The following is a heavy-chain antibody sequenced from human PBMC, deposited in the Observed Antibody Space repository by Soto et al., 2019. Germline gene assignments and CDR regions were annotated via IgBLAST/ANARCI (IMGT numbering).Heavy chain of an antibody. V-gene: IGHV1-69*13. D-gene: IGHD2-8*01. Sequence: ASVKVSCKASGGTFSSYAISWVRQAPGQGLEWMRGNIPIFGTANYAQKFQGRVTITADESTSTAYMELSSLRSEDTAVYYCASDIVLMVYAIKDYYYGMDVWGQGTTVTVSS. CDR3: ASDIVLMVYAIKDYYYGMDV. CDR2: NIPIFGTA. CDR1: GGTFSSYA. J-gene: IGHJ6*02.